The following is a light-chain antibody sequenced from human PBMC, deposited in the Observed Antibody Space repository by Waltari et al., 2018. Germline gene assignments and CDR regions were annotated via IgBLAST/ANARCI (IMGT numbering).Light chain of an antibody. CDR1: QGISNG. V-gene: IGKV1D-13*01. CDR3: LQDNNYPLT. Sequence: AIQLTQSPSSLSASVGDRVSITCRASQGISNGLAWYQQKPGKPPKLLMYHASSLEFGVPSTFSGSGSGTDFTLTISSLQPEDFATYYCLQDNNYPLTFGGGTRVEIK. J-gene: IGKJ4*01. CDR2: HAS.